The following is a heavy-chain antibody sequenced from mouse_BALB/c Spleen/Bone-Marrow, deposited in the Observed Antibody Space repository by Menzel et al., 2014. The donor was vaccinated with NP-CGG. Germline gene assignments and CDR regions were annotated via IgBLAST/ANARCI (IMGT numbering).Heavy chain of an antibody. D-gene: IGHD1-1*01. V-gene: IGHV1S81*02. CDR3: ARIIYGSSYIIEF. CDR1: GYTFTSYW. Sequence: AQLQQSGAELAKPGASVKLSCWASGYTFTSYWMHWVKQRPGQGLEWIGEINPRNGRTSYNEKFKSMAKLTVDKSTSTPYMQLSRLTSEDSAVFYCARIIYGSSYIIEFWGQGTPVTSYS. CDR2: INPRNGRT. J-gene: IGHJ4*01.